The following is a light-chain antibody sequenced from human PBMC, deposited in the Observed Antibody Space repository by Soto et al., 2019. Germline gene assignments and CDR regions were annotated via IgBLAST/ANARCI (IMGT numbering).Light chain of an antibody. CDR3: QQHLNSPR. CDR2: GAS. V-gene: IGKV3-20*01. Sequence: EVVLTKSPGTLSLSPGERATLSCRASQAVSSILLAWYQQKPGQAPRLLIYGASSRATGIPDRFSGSGSGTDFALTVSRLEPEDFAVYYCQQHLNSPRFGGDNKVEIK. J-gene: IGKJ4*01. CDR1: QAVSSIL.